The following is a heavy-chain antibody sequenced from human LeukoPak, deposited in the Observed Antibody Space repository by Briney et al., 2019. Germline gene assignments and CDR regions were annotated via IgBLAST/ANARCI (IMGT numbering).Heavy chain of an antibody. CDR1: GYSLTSYW. J-gene: IGHJ4*02. CDR3: ASTGYCSSTSCYGIDY. Sequence: GESLRISCKGSGYSLTSYWISWVRQMPGKGLEWMGRIDPSDSYTNYSPSFQGHVTISADKSISTAYLQWSSLKASDTAMYYCASTGYCSSTSCYGIDYWGQGTLVTVSS. CDR2: IDPSDSYT. D-gene: IGHD2-2*01. V-gene: IGHV5-10-1*01.